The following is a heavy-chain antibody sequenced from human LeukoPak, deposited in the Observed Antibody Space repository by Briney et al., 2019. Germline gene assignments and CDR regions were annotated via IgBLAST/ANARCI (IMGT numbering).Heavy chain of an antibody. Sequence: ASVKVSCKASGNAFTRNYIQWVRQAPGQGLEWMGIISPSGDSTTYAQKFQGRVTITADESTSTAYMELSSLRSEDTAVYYCAGDRRSNLGYCSSTSCPPGDYWGQGTLVTVSS. CDR1: GNAFTRNY. CDR3: AGDRRSNLGYCSSTSCPPGDY. CDR2: ISPSGDST. D-gene: IGHD2-2*01. V-gene: IGHV1-46*01. J-gene: IGHJ4*02.